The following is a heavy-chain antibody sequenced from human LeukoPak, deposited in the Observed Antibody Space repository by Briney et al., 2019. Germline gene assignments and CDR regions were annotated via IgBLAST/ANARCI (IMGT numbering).Heavy chain of an antibody. J-gene: IGHJ3*02. D-gene: IGHD3-10*01. CDR3: ARWGEHSALRANAFGI. V-gene: IGHV4-4*07. CDR1: GGSISSYY. Sequence: SETLSLTCTVSGGSISSYYWSWIRQPAGKGLEWIGRIYTSGSTNYNPSLNSRVTLSVDTSKNQFSLKLNSVTAADTAVYYCARWGEHSALRANAFGIWGQGTMVTVSS. CDR2: IYTSGST.